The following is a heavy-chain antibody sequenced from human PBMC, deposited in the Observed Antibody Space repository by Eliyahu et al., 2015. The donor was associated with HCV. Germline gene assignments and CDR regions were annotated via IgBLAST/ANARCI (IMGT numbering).Heavy chain of an antibody. Sequence: EVQLVESGGGLVQPGGSLRLSCAASGFTFSYYEMNWVRQAPGKGLEWVSYISSSSTTIYYADSVKGRFTISRDNAKNSLYLQMNSLRAEDTAVYYCAPQRYSSGYYYFDYWGQGTLVTVSS. D-gene: IGHD6-19*01. CDR1: GFTFSYYE. J-gene: IGHJ4*02. CDR3: APQRYSSGYYYFDY. CDR2: ISSSSTTI. V-gene: IGHV3-48*03.